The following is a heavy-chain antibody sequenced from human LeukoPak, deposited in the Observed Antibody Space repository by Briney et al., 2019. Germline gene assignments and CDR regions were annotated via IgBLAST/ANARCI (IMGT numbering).Heavy chain of an antibody. Sequence: GASVKVSCKASGYTFTSYGISWVRQAPGQGLEWMGWISAYNGNTNYAQKLQGRVTMTTDTSTSTAYMELRSLRSDDTAVYYCARGRAYDSSGYDLLDYWGQGTLVTVSS. J-gene: IGHJ4*02. CDR2: ISAYNGNT. CDR1: GYTFTSYG. V-gene: IGHV1-18*01. CDR3: ARGRAYDSSGYDLLDY. D-gene: IGHD3-22*01.